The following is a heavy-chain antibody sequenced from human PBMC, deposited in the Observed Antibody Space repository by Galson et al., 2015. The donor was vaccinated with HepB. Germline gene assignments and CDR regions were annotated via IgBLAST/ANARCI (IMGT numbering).Heavy chain of an antibody. CDR1: GYTFTNFY. J-gene: IGHJ6*02. D-gene: IGHD3-9*01. CDR3: ARELYDILTGSRLRGYDHFGMDV. V-gene: IGHV1-2*02. Sequence: SVKVSCKASGYTFTNFYIHWVRQVPGQGPECMGWVNPNSGATTYTPKFQDRLTMTRDTSLRTVYMELNRLTSDDTAVYYCARELYDILTGSRLRGYDHFGMDVWGQGTAVTVSS. CDR2: VNPNSGAT.